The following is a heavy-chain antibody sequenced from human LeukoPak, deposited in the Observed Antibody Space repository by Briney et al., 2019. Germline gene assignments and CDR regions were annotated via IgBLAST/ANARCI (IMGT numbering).Heavy chain of an antibody. CDR1: GFTFSSYA. J-gene: IGHJ6*02. D-gene: IGHD5/OR15-5a*01. V-gene: IGHV3-23*01. CDR2: ISNSDDKT. CDR3: ANCLTYYYYGMDV. Sequence: GGSLRLSCAASGFTFSSYAMSWVRQAPGKGLEWVSAISNSDDKTYYADSVKGRFTISRDNSKNTLYLQMHSLRVEDTAVYYCANCLTYYYYGMDVWGQGTTVTVSS.